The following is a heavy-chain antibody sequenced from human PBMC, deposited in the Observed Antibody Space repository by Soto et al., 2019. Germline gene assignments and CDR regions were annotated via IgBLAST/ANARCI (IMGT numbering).Heavy chain of an antibody. Sequence: SETLSLTCTVSGGSMSSYYWSWIRQPPGKGLEWIGYIYYSGGTIYNPSLKSRVTISVDTSKNQFSLKLSSVTAADTAVYYCARYGSGSSVWFDPWGQGTLVTVSS. CDR1: GGSMSSYY. CDR2: IYYSGGT. D-gene: IGHD3-10*01. V-gene: IGHV4-59*01. J-gene: IGHJ5*02. CDR3: ARYGSGSSVWFDP.